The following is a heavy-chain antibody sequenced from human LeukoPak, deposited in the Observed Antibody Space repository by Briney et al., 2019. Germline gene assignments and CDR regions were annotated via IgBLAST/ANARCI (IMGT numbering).Heavy chain of an antibody. CDR2: ITGSGGST. Sequence: GGSLRLSCVASELTFSSYDMSWVRQAPGKGLEWVSGITGSGGSTYYADSVKGRFTIYRDNAKNTLYLQMNSLRAEDTAVYYCARAELAGFCSGGTCYRRTFNIWGQGTMVTVS. V-gene: IGHV3-23*01. CDR1: ELTFSSYD. D-gene: IGHD2-15*01. CDR3: ARAELAGFCSGGTCYRRTFNI. J-gene: IGHJ3*02.